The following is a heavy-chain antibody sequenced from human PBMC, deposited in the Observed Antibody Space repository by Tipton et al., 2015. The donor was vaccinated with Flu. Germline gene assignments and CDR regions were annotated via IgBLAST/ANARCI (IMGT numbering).Heavy chain of an antibody. V-gene: IGHV4-59*01. J-gene: IGHJ4*02. D-gene: IGHD2-2*01. Sequence: GLVKPSETLSLTCIVSNGSLSSYYWNWIRQSPGKGLEWIGYIYNTVYTKYNPSLKSRITISVDTSKNQFSLRLSSVTAADTAVYFCARDPSLGMPEYFDSWGQGILVTVSS. CDR2: IYNTVYT. CDR1: NGSLSSYY. CDR3: ARDPSLGMPEYFDS.